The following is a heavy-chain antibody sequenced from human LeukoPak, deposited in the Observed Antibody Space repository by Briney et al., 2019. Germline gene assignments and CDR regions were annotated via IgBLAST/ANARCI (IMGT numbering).Heavy chain of an antibody. D-gene: IGHD6-19*01. CDR1: GFTFSSYS. V-gene: IGHV4-34*01. Sequence: GSLRLSCAASGFTFSSYSMNWVRQAPGKGLEWIGEINHSGSTNYNPSLKSRVTISVDTSKNQFSLKLSSVTAADTAVYYCARTKPSSGWSFDYWGQGTLVTVSS. J-gene: IGHJ4*02. CDR2: INHSGST. CDR3: ARTKPSSGWSFDY.